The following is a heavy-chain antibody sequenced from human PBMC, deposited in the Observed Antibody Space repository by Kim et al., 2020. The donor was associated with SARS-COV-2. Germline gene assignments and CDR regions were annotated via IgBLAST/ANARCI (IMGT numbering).Heavy chain of an antibody. Sequence: GGSLRLFCAASGFSLSNYAMTWVRQAPGKGLEWVSTINGDGSGTYYADSVKGRFTISRDNSINRLYLQMNSLRAEDTALYYCARDRTVEVPEDWFDSWG. J-gene: IGHJ5*01. V-gene: IGHV3-23*01. CDR2: INGDGSGT. D-gene: IGHD2-2*01. CDR3: ARDRTVEVPEDWFDS. CDR1: GFSLSNYA.